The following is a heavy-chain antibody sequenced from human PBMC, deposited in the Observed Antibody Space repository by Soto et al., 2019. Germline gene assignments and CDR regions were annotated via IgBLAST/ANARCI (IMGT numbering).Heavy chain of an antibody. D-gene: IGHD3-16*01. CDR1: GFTVSSIY. V-gene: IGHV3-66*01. J-gene: IGHJ4*02. CDR2: IYSGGST. Sequence: GGSLRLSCAASGFTVSSIYMSWVRQAPGKGLEWVSVIYSGGSTYYADSVKGRFTISRDNSKDTLYLQMNRLRADDTAVYFCARGLLGVNQAYWGQGTLVTVSS. CDR3: ARGLLGVNQAY.